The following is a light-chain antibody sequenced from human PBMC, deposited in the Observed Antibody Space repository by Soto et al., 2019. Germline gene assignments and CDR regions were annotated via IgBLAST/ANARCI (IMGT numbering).Light chain of an antibody. J-gene: IGKJ4*01. Sequence: EIVLTQSPATLSLSPGERATLSCRASQSVSSYLAWYQQKPGQAPRLLIYDASNRATGIPARFSGSGSGTDCTLTISSLAPEDFAVYYGQQRINWPITFGGGTKVEIK. CDR2: DAS. V-gene: IGKV3-11*01. CDR3: QQRINWPIT. CDR1: QSVSSY.